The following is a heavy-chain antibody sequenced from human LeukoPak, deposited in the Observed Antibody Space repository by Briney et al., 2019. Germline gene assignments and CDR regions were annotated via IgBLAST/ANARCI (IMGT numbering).Heavy chain of an antibody. V-gene: IGHV1-69*05. Sequence: GASVTVSFTASGGTFSSYAISWVRQAPGQGLEWMGGIIPIFGTANYAQKFQGRVTITTDESTSTAYLELSSLRSEDTAVYYCAREPYSGSYPYNWFDPWGRGTLVTVSS. D-gene: IGHD1-26*01. CDR3: AREPYSGSYPYNWFDP. CDR1: GGTFSSYA. J-gene: IGHJ5*02. CDR2: IIPIFGTA.